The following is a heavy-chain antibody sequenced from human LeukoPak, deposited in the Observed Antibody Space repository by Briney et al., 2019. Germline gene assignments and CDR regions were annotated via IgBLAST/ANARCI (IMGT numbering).Heavy chain of an antibody. V-gene: IGHV1-2*02. D-gene: IGHD6-19*01. J-gene: IGHJ6*02. CDR2: INPNSGGT. CDR1: GYTFTGYY. Sequence: ASVKVSCKASGYTFTGYYMHWVRQAPGQGLEWMGWINPNSGGTNYAQKFQGRVTMTRDTSISTAYMELSRLRSDDTAVYYCARDLGYSSGWYPHYYYGMGVWGQGTTVTVSS. CDR3: ARDLGYSSGWYPHYYYGMGV.